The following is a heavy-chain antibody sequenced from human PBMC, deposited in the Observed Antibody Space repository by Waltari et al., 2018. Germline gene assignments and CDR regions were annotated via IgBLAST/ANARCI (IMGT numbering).Heavy chain of an antibody. J-gene: IGHJ4*02. V-gene: IGHV4-38-2*02. CDR3: ASRPGQCGGDCWDC. CDR1: GYPISSGYY. D-gene: IGHD2-21*01. CDR2: VYDTGST. Sequence: QVQLQESGPGLVKPSETLSLTCTVSGYPISSGYYWGWIRQPPGKGLEWIGNVYDTGSTYYNPSLKSRVTLSVDTSKGQFSLRLTSVTAADTAVYFCASRPGQCGGDCWDCWGQGILVTVSS.